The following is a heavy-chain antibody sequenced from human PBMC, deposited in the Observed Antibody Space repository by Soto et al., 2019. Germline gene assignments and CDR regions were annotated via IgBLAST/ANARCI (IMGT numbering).Heavy chain of an antibody. Sequence: QVHLVQSGAEVKKPGSSVKVSCKASGGSFSNYIFAWVRQAPGQGLDWMGGTIPMFATAQYAQKLEGRVTITADESTSTVYMDLTSLRSDDTAVYYCARGLFGQQWLVGFDTWGQGTLVTVSS. J-gene: IGHJ4*02. CDR2: TIPMFATA. V-gene: IGHV1-69*01. CDR1: GGSFSNYI. D-gene: IGHD6-19*01. CDR3: ARGLFGQQWLVGFDT.